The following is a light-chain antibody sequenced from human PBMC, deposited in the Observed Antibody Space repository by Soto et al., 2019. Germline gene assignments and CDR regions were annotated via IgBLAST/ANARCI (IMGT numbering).Light chain of an antibody. CDR2: DAS. J-gene: IGKJ1*01. CDR1: QSVSTL. CDR3: QQRSNWPGT. V-gene: IGKV3-11*01. Sequence: EIVLTQSPATLSLSPGERATLSCRASQSVSTLLAWYQQKPGPAPRLLIYDASNRATGIPARFSGSGSGTDFILTISSLEPEDFAIYYCQQRSNWPGTFGQGTKVEIK.